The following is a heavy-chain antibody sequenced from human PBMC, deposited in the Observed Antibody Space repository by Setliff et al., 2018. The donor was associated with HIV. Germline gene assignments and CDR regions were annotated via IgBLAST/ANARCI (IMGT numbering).Heavy chain of an antibody. Sequence: GGSLRLSCTASGFTFGDYPMNWVRQAPGKGLEWVSSISSSSSYIYYADSLKGRFTISRDNAKNSLYLQMNSLRAEDTAVYYCARAVHSGWYYFDYWGQGTLVTVSS. V-gene: IGHV3-21*01. D-gene: IGHD6-19*01. J-gene: IGHJ4*02. CDR1: GFTFGDYP. CDR2: ISSSSSYI. CDR3: ARAVHSGWYYFDY.